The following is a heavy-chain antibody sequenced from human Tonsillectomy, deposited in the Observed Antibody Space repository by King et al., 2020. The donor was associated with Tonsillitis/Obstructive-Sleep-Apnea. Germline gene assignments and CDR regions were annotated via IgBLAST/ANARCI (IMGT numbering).Heavy chain of an antibody. V-gene: IGHV4-34*01. CDR3: ARAPGHCSSTSCYYFDN. D-gene: IGHD2-2*01. CDR1: GGSFSGYY. Sequence: VQLQQWGAGLLKPSETLSLTCAVYGGSFSGYYWSWIRQPPGKGLEWIGEINHSGSTNYNPSLNSRVTISVDTSKTQFSLKLSSVTAADTAVYYCARAPGHCSSTSCYYFDNWGQGTLVTVSS. J-gene: IGHJ4*02. CDR2: INHSGST.